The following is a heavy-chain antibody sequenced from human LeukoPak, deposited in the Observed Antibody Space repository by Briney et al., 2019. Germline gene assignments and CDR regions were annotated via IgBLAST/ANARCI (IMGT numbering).Heavy chain of an antibody. CDR2: ISVSGGNT. CDR3: AKPYGTDCCGDCYFDY. V-gene: IGHV3-23*01. J-gene: IGHJ4*02. D-gene: IGHD2-21*02. Sequence: QSGGSLRLSCAALGFTFSNYAISWVRHAPGKGLEWVSAISVSGGNTYYADSVRGRFTISRDNSRGTLYLQMGRLRGEDTALYYCAKPYGTDCCGDCYFDYWGQGTRVSVSS. CDR1: GFTFSNYA.